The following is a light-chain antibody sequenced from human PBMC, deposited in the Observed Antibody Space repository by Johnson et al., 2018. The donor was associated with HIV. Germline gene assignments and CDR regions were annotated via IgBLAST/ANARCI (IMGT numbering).Light chain of an antibody. Sequence: QSVLTQPPSVSAAPGQRVTISCSGSSSNIGSNTVNWYQQLPGTAPKLLIYENNKRPSGIPDRFSGSKSGTSATLGITGLQTGDEADYYCGKWDNSLRAYVFGTRTKVPVL. J-gene: IGLJ1*01. CDR2: ENN. CDR1: SSNIGSNT. V-gene: IGLV1-51*02. CDR3: GKWDNSLRAYV.